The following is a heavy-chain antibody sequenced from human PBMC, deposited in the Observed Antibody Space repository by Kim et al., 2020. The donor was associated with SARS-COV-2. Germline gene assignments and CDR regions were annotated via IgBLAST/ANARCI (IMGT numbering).Heavy chain of an antibody. CDR3: ARLPSSSIFGVVMHHDAFDI. J-gene: IGHJ3*02. D-gene: IGHD3-3*01. V-gene: IGHV4-31*02. Sequence: RVTISVDTSKNQFSLKLSSVTAADTAVYYCARLPSSSIFGVVMHHDAFDIWGQGTMVTVSS.